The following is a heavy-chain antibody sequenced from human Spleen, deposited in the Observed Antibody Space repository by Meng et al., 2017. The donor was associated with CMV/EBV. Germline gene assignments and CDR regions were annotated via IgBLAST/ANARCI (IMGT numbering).Heavy chain of an antibody. CDR3: AKGGGERVTFDAMDV. J-gene: IGHJ6*02. CDR2: FSGNSGFI. D-gene: IGHD2-21*02. Sequence: SLKISCTASGFTFDDFAMHWVRQTPGEGLGWVSGFSGNSGFIAYADSVKGRFTISRDNAKKPLSLQMNSLRPEDTALYYCAKGGGERVTFDAMDVWGQGTTVTVSS. V-gene: IGHV3-9*01. CDR1: GFTFDDFA.